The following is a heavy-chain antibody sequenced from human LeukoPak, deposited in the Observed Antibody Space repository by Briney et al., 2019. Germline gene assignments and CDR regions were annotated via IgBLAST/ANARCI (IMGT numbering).Heavy chain of an antibody. Sequence: PGGSLRLSCAASRFTFSSYSMDWVRQAPGKGLEWVSSISSSSSYIYYADSVKGRFTISRDNAKNSLYLQMNSLRAEDTAVYYCARGGGYDYYYYYMDVWGKGTTVTVSS. CDR1: RFTFSSYS. D-gene: IGHD5-12*01. V-gene: IGHV3-21*01. CDR3: ARGGGYDYYYYYMDV. CDR2: ISSSSSYI. J-gene: IGHJ6*03.